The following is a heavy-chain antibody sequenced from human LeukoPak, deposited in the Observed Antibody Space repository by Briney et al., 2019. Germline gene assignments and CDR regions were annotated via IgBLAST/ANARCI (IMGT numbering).Heavy chain of an antibody. CDR1: GGSISSEY. V-gene: IGHV4-59*08. CDR3: ARHLNYYYAMDV. Sequence: SETLSLTCTVSGGSISSEYWSWIRQPPGKGLEWIGYIYDSGSTNYNPSLKSRVTISVDTSKNQFSLKLSSVTTADTAVYYCARHLNYYYAMDVWGQGTTVTVSS. J-gene: IGHJ6*02. CDR2: IYDSGST.